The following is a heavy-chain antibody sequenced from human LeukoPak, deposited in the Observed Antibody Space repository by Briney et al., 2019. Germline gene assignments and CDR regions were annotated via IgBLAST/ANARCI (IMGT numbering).Heavy chain of an antibody. CDR1: GYTFTGYY. D-gene: IGHD3-10*01. V-gene: IGHV1-2*02. Sequence: ASVKVSCKASGYTFTGYYMHWVRQAPGQGLEWMGWINPNSGGTNYAQKFQGRVTTTRDTSISTAYMELSRLRSDDTAVYYCARDWYYGSGSYYKITGDYWGQGTLVTVSS. CDR2: INPNSGGT. J-gene: IGHJ4*02. CDR3: ARDWYYGSGSYYKITGDY.